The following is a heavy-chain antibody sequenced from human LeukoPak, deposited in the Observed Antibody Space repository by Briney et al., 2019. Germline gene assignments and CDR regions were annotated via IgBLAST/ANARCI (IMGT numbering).Heavy chain of an antibody. CDR2: INHSGST. V-gene: IGHV4-34*01. J-gene: IGHJ4*02. D-gene: IGHD3-9*01. Sequence: SETLSLTCAVYGGSFSGHYWSWIRQPPGKGLEWIGEINHSGSTNYNPSLKSRVTISVDTSKNQFSLKLSSVTAADTAVYYCARGSAYYDILTGYAGRRQRGYFDYWGQGTLVTVSS. CDR3: ARGSAYYDILTGYAGRRQRGYFDY. CDR1: GGSFSGHY.